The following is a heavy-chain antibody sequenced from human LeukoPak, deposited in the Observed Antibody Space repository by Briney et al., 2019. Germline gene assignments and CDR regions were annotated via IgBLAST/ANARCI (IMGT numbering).Heavy chain of an antibody. V-gene: IGHV4-4*07. Sequence: SETLSLTCAVYGGSFSGFYWSWIRQPAGKGLEWIGRIYTSGSTNYNLSLKSRVTMSVDTSKNQFSLKLSSVTAADTAVYYCARDGRSGYPDWGQGTLVTVSS. CDR3: ARDGRSGYPD. CDR1: GGSFSGFY. D-gene: IGHD3-22*01. J-gene: IGHJ4*02. CDR2: IYTSGST.